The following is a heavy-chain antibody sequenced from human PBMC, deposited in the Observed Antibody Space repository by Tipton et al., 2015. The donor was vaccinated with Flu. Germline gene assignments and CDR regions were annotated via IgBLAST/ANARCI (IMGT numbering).Heavy chain of an antibody. CDR3: ARVAVGDYGAYAFDI. CDR2: ISSSSSYI. CDR1: GFTFSSYS. D-gene: IGHD4-17*01. J-gene: IGHJ3*02. V-gene: IGHV3-21*01. Sequence: SLRLSCAASGFTFSSYSMNWVRQAPGRGLEWVSSISSSSSYIYYADSVKGRFTISRDNAKNSLYLQMNSLRAEDTAVYYCARVAVGDYGAYAFDIWGQGTMVTVSS.